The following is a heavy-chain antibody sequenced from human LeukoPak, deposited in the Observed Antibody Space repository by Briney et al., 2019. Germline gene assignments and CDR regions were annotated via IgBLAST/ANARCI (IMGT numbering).Heavy chain of an antibody. Sequence: GGSLRLSCAVSGITFRNLAMHWVRQAPGKGLEGVAFIRADGSNTKYADSVKGRFTISRDNTKNTLYLQMNSLRPEDTATYYCDCSSATCYAAGDYWGRGTLVTVSS. CDR3: DCSSATCYAAGDY. V-gene: IGHV3-30*02. CDR2: IRADGSNT. D-gene: IGHD2-2*01. J-gene: IGHJ4*02. CDR1: GITFRNLA.